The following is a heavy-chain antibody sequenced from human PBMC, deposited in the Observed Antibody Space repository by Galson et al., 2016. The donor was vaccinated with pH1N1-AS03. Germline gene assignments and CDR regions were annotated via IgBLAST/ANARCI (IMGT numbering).Heavy chain of an antibody. Sequence: SVKVSCKASGYTVTNYGVSWVRQAPGQGLEWMGGISSFNGYTTYAQKLQDRVTMTRDTSTSTAYMELRSLRSDDTAVYFCARDAAYYYGIDVWGQGTTVIVS. V-gene: IGHV1-18*01. CDR3: ARDAAYYYGIDV. CDR2: ISSFNGYT. CDR1: GYTVTNYG. J-gene: IGHJ6*02. D-gene: IGHD6-25*01.